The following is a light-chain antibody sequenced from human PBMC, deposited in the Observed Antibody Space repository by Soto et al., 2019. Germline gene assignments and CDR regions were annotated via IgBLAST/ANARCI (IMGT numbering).Light chain of an antibody. CDR1: QSVSRSY. CDR3: QQYGSSPL. V-gene: IGKV3-20*01. Sequence: EIVLTQSPGTLSLSPGERATLSCRASQSVSRSYLAWYQQKIGQAPRLLIYGASSRATGIPDRFSGSGSGTDFTLTISRLEPEDFAVYYCQQYGSSPLFGQGTKLEIK. J-gene: IGKJ2*01. CDR2: GAS.